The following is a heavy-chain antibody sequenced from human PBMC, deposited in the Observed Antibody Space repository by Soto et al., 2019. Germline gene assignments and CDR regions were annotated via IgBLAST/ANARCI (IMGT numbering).Heavy chain of an antibody. CDR2: IGGVGSAR. V-gene: IGHV3-48*01. Sequence: GGSLRLSCEASGFTFSIHSMNWVRQAPGKGLEWVSYIGGVGSARYYADSVKGRFTISRDNAKNSVYLQMNSLRVEDTAVYYCARDLGDYDSTGYFDSWGQGTLVTVSS. J-gene: IGHJ4*02. CDR3: ARDLGDYDSTGYFDS. D-gene: IGHD3-22*01. CDR1: GFTFSIHS.